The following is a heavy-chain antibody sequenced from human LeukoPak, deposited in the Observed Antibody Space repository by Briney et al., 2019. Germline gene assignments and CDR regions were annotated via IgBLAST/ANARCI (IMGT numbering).Heavy chain of an antibody. J-gene: IGHJ6*03. V-gene: IGHV3-23*01. Sequence: PGGSLRLSCAASGFTFSSYAMSWVRQAPGEGLEWVSAISGSGGSTYYADSVKGRFTISRDNAKNSLYLQMNSLRAEDTALYYCAKDGITMVRGVISYYYYYMDVWGKGTTVTISS. CDR2: ISGSGGST. CDR1: GFTFSSYA. D-gene: IGHD3-10*01. CDR3: AKDGITMVRGVISYYYYYMDV.